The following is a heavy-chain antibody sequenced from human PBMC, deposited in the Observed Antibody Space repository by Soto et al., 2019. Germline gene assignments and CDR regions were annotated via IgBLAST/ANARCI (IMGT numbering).Heavy chain of an antibody. CDR2: INPNSGGT. CDR1: GYTFTGYY. CDR3: ARGPRNIAAAGTGWFDT. J-gene: IGHJ5*02. D-gene: IGHD6-13*01. Sequence: QVQLVQSGAEVKKPGASVKVSCKASGYTFTGYYMHWVRQAPGQGLEWMGWINPNSGGTKYAQKFQGWVTMTRDTSISTAYIELSRLRSDDTAVYYYARGPRNIAAAGTGWFDTWGQGTLVTVSS. V-gene: IGHV1-2*04.